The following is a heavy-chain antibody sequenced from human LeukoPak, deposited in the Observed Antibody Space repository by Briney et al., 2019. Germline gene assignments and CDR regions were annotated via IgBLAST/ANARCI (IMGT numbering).Heavy chain of an antibody. CDR1: GFTFSSYS. CDR2: ISSSSSYI. J-gene: IGHJ4*02. CDR3: ARDPVQSPLRGYYRDY. Sequence: PGGSLRLSCAASGFTFSSYSMNWVRQAPGKGLEWVSSISSSSSYIYYADSVKGRFTISRDNAKNSLYLQMNSLRAEDTAVYYCARDPVQSPLRGYYRDYWGQGTLVTVSS. D-gene: IGHD3-10*01. V-gene: IGHV3-21*01.